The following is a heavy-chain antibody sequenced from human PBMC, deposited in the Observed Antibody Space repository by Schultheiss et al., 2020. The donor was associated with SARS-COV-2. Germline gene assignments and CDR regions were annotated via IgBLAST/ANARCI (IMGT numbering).Heavy chain of an antibody. J-gene: IGHJ4*02. CDR3: ARDRGYSYGYFDY. V-gene: IGHV3-20*04. Sequence: GESLKISCAASGFTFDDYGMSWVRQAPGKGLEWVSGINWNGGSTGYADSVKGRFTISRDNSKNTLYLQMNSLRAEDTAVYYCARDRGYSYGYFDYWGQGTLVTVSS. CDR2: INWNGGST. D-gene: IGHD5-18*01. CDR1: GFTFDDYG.